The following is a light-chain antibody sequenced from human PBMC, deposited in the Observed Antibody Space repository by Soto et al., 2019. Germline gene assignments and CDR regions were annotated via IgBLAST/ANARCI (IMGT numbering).Light chain of an antibody. CDR1: SSDVGGYNY. CDR2: EVT. J-gene: IGLJ2*01. V-gene: IGLV2-14*01. CDR3: ASYTSSSTPVV. Sequence: QSALTQPASGSESPGQSITISCTGTSSDVGGYNYVSWYQQHPGKAPKLMIYEVTNRPSGVSNRFSGSKSGNTASLTISGLQAEDEADYYCASYTSSSTPVVFGGGTKLTVL.